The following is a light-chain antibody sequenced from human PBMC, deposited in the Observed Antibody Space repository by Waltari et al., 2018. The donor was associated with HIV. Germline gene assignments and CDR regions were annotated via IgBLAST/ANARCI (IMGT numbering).Light chain of an antibody. V-gene: IGLV2-14*01. CDR2: DVS. CDR1: SSDIGTYNY. CDR3: SSYTSSSTPVV. Sequence: QSALTQPASVSGSPGPSITISCTGTSSDIGTYNYVSWYQQHPGKAPKLMIYDVSNRPSGVSNRFSGSKSGNTASLTISGLQAEDEADYYCSSYTSSSTPVVFGGGTKLTVL. J-gene: IGLJ2*01.